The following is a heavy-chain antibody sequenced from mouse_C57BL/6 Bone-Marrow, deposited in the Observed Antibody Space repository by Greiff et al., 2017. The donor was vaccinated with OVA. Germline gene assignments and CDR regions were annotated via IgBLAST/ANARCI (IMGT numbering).Heavy chain of an antibody. D-gene: IGHD1-1*01. CDR2: INPYNGDT. CDR3: ARGGAYYYGSSYLYYYAMDY. CDR1: GYSFTGYF. Sequence: VQLQQSGPELVKPGASVKISCKASGYSFTGYFMNWVKQSHGKSLEWIGRINPYNGDTFYNQKFKGKATLTVDKSSSTAHMELLSLTSEDFAVYYCARGGAYYYGSSYLYYYAMDYWGQGTTLTVSS. V-gene: IGHV1-37*01. J-gene: IGHJ2*01.